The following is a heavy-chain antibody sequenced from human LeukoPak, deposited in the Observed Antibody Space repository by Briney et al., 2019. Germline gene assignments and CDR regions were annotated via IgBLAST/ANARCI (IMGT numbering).Heavy chain of an antibody. Sequence: SVTVSCKASGGTFTSYAISWVRQAPGQGLEWMGGIIPIFGTANYAQKFQGRVTITADKSTSTAYMELSSLRSEDTAVYYCARDRGAVAADFDYWGQGTLVTVSS. D-gene: IGHD6-19*01. V-gene: IGHV1-69*06. CDR3: ARDRGAVAADFDY. J-gene: IGHJ4*02. CDR2: IIPIFGTA. CDR1: GGTFTSYA.